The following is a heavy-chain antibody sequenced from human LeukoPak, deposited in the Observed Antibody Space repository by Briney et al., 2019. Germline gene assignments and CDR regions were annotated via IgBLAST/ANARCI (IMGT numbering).Heavy chain of an antibody. D-gene: IGHD5-18*01. CDR2: INPSGGST. J-gene: IGHJ4*02. V-gene: IGHV1-46*01. Sequence: GASVKVSCKASGYTFTGYYMHWVRQAPGQGLEWMGIINPSGGSTSYAQKFQGRVTMTRDTSTSTVYMELSSLRSEDTAVYYCARDSQGEYSYGYLGGRYDYWGQGTLVTVSS. CDR3: ARDSQGEYSYGYLGGRYDY. CDR1: GYTFTGYY.